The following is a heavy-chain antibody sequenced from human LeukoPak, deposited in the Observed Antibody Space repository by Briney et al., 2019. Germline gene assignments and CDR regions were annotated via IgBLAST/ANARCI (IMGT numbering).Heavy chain of an antibody. D-gene: IGHD2-8*01. V-gene: IGHV3-7*04. CDR3: ARGVYAIRKSFDY. Sequence: PGGSLRLSCAASGFTFSSYWMSWVRQAPGKGLEWVANIKQDGSEKYYVDSVKGRFTISRDNAKNSLYLQMNSLRAEDTAVYYCARGVYAIRKSFDYWGQGTLVTVSS. CDR1: GFTFSSYW. CDR2: IKQDGSEK. J-gene: IGHJ4*02.